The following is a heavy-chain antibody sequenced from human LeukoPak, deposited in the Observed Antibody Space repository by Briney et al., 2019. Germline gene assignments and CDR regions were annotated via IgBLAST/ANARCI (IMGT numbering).Heavy chain of an antibody. J-gene: IGHJ4*02. Sequence: GGSQRLSCTASGFTVSDSYMSWVRQAPGKGLEWVSIIYSDRSTYYAASVKGRFTISRDDSKNTLLLQMDSLRAEDTAIYYCARDSAFSSYSYWGQGALVTVSS. D-gene: IGHD2-15*01. CDR2: IYSDRST. CDR1: GFTVSDSY. CDR3: ARDSAFSSYSY. V-gene: IGHV3-53*01.